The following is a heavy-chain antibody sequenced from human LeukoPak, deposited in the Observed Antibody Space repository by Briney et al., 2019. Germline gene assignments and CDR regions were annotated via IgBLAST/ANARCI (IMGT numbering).Heavy chain of an antibody. V-gene: IGHV3-21*01. CDR1: GFTFSSYS. CDR2: ISSSSSYV. D-gene: IGHD1-14*01. J-gene: IGHJ4*02. CDR3: ARDLTRRNRAIKFDY. Sequence: PGGFLRLSCAASGFTFSSYSMNWVRQAPGKGLDWLSSISSSSSYVYYADSVKGRFTISRDNAKNSLYLQMNSLRAEDTAVYYCARDLTRRNRAIKFDYWGQGTLVTVSS.